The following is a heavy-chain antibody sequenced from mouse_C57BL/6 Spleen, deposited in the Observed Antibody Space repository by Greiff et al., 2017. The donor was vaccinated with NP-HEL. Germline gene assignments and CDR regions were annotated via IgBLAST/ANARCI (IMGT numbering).Heavy chain of an antibody. CDR3: VRYDYDENAMDD. CDR2: IRRKSSNYAT. V-gene: IGHV10-3*01. J-gene: IGHJ4*01. CDR1: GFTFNTYA. Sequence: DVHLVESGGGLVQPKGSLKLSCAASGFTFNTYAMHWVRQAPGQGSEWVARIRRKSSNYATYYADSVKDRFTISREDSQSMLYLQMNNLKTDDTAMYYCVRYDYDENAMDDWGQGTSVTVSS. D-gene: IGHD2-4*01.